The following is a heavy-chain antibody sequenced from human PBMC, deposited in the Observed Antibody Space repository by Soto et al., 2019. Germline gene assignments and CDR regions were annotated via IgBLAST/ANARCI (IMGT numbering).Heavy chain of an antibody. CDR1: GFTFSSYG. CDR2: IWYDGSNK. CDR3: ARDKNYYNIRGYYLTWYFDL. D-gene: IGHD3-22*01. Sequence: QVQLVESGGGVVQPGRSLRLSCAASGFTFSSYGMHWVRQAPGKGLEWVAVIWYDGSNKYYADSVKGRFTISRDNSKNTLYLQMTSRRAEETVVYYCARDKNYYNIRGYYLTWYFDLGAVAPWSLSPQ. J-gene: IGHJ2*01. V-gene: IGHV3-33*01.